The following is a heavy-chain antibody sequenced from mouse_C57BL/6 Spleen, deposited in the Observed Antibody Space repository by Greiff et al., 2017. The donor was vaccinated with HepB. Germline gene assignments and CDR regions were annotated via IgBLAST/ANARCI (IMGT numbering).Heavy chain of an antibody. J-gene: IGHJ3*01. CDR2: FYPGSGSI. Sequence: VQVVESGAELVKPGASVKLSCKASGYTFTEYTIHWVKQRSGQGLEWIGWFYPGSGSIKYNEKFKDKATLTADKSSSTVYMELSRLTSEDSAVYFCARHEGRSYDYDGFAYWGQGTLVTVSA. D-gene: IGHD2-4*01. V-gene: IGHV1-62-2*01. CDR3: ARHEGRSYDYDGFAY. CDR1: GYTFTEYT.